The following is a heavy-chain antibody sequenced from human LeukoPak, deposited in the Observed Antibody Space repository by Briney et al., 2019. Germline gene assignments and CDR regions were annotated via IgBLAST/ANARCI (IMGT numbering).Heavy chain of an antibody. CDR2: IYTSGST. D-gene: IGHD3-22*01. CDR3: ARHDSSGYYFFDY. V-gene: IGHV4-61*02. J-gene: IGHJ4*02. Sequence: PSQTLSLTCTVSGGSISSGSYSWSWIRQPAGMGLEWIGRIYTSGSTNYNPSLKSRVTISVDTSKNQFSLKLSSVTAADTAVYYCARHDSSGYYFFDYWGQGTLVTVSS. CDR1: GGSISSGSYS.